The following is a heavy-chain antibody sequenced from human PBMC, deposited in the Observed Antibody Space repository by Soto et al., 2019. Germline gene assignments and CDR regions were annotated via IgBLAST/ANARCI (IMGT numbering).Heavy chain of an antibody. CDR2: ISPSSGGT. CDR3: TRSIITTAGTDAFDL. J-gene: IGHJ3*01. CDR1: GYTFTSYY. V-gene: IGHV1-46*03. Sequence: QVQLVQSGAEVKKPGASVRVSCKASGYTFTSYYIHWVRQAPGQGPEWMGMISPSSGGTDYAQKFQGRVTMTRDTSTSTVYMDLSSLRSEDTAVYFCTRSIITTAGTDAFDLWGQGTLVTVSS. D-gene: IGHD6-13*01.